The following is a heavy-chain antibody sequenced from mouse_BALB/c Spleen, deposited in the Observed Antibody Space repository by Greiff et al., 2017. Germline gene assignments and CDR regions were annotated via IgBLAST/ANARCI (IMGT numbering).Heavy chain of an antibody. CDR1: GYTFTDYA. J-gene: IGHJ4*01. CDR3: AKGYDSPYYYTMDY. CDR2: ISTYYGDA. D-gene: IGHD2-2*01. Sequence: VKLQESGAELVRPGVSVKISCKGSGYTFTDYAMHWVKQSHAKSLEWIGVISTYYGDASYNQKFKGKATMTVDKSSSTAYMELARLTSEDSAIYYCAKGYDSPYYYTMDYWGQGTSVTVSS. V-gene: IGHV1S137*01.